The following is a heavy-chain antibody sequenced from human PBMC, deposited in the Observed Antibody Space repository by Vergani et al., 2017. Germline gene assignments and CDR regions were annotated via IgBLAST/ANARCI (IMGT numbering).Heavy chain of an antibody. V-gene: IGHV4-31*03. CDR3: ARYCSSTSCLGGKEIDP. CDR2: IYYSWST. Sequence: QVQLQESGPGLVKPSQTLSLTCTVSGGSISSGGYYWSWIRQHPGKGLEWIGYIYYSWSTYYNPSLKSRVTISVDTSKNQFSLQLSSVTAAATAVYYCARYCSSTSCLGGKEIDPWGQGTLVTVSS. D-gene: IGHD2-2*01. J-gene: IGHJ5*02. CDR1: GGSISSGGYY.